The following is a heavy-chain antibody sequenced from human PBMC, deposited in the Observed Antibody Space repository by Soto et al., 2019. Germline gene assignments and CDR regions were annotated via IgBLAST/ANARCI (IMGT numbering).Heavy chain of an antibody. CDR3: AKILSSGYCSGGSCSAGY. Sequence: PGGSLRLSCAASGFTFSSYGMHWVRQAPGKGLEWVAVISYDGSNKYYADSVKGRFTISRDNSKNTLYLQMNSLRAEDTAVYYCAKILSSGYCSGGSCSAGYWGQGTLVTVSS. V-gene: IGHV3-30*18. CDR2: ISYDGSNK. CDR1: GFTFSSYG. J-gene: IGHJ4*02. D-gene: IGHD2-15*01.